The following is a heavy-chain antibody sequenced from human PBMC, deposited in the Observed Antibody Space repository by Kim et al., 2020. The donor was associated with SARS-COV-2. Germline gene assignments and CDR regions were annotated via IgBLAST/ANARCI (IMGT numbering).Heavy chain of an antibody. CDR2: N. Sequence: NSYVDSVKAPFTNSRDNSKYFLYLPMNSLGAEDTAVYYCARLGSSSWNFDYWGQGTLVTVSS. D-gene: IGHD6-13*01. CDR3: ARLGSSSWNFDY. J-gene: IGHJ4*02. V-gene: IGHV3-7*04.